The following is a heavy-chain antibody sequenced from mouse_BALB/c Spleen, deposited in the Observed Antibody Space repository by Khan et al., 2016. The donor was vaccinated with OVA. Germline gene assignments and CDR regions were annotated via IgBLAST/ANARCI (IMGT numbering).Heavy chain of an antibody. CDR2: INTNNGGT. CDR1: GYTFTSYY. CDR3: TRSGYGAFAY. D-gene: IGHD1-1*02. Sequence: QVQLKQSGAELVKPGASVRLSCKASGYTFTSYYLYWVKQRPGQGLEWIGDINTNNGGTNFNEKFKSKATLTVDKSSSTAYMQLSSLTSEDSAVYNCTRSGYGAFAYWGQGTLVTVSA. V-gene: IGHV1S81*02. J-gene: IGHJ3*01.